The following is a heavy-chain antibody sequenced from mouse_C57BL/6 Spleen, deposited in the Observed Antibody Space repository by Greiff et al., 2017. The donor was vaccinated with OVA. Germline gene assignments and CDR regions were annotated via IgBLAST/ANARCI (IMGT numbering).Heavy chain of an antibody. J-gene: IGHJ2*01. V-gene: IGHV1-80*01. D-gene: IGHD1-1*01. CDR2: IYPGDGDT. CDR1: GYAFSSYW. Sequence: VKLQESGAELVKPGASVKISCKASGYAFSSYWMNWVKQRPGKGLEWIGQIYPGDGDTNYNGKFKGKATLTADKSSSTAYMQLSSLTSEDSAVYFCAREEITTVGFDYWGQGTTLTVSS. CDR3: AREEITTVGFDY.